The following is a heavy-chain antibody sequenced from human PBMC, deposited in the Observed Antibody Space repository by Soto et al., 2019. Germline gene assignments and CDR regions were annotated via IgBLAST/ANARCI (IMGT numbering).Heavy chain of an antibody. V-gene: IGHV3-21*01. D-gene: IGHD6-6*01. J-gene: IGHJ6*02. CDR3: ARDSYSSSPGNYYGMDV. Sequence: VQLVESGGGLVKPGGSLRLSCAASGFTFSSYSMNWVRQAPGKGLEWVSSISSSSSYIYYADSVKGRFTISRDNAKNSLYLQMNSLRAEDTAVYYCARDSYSSSPGNYYGMDVWGQGTTVTVSS. CDR2: ISSSSSYI. CDR1: GFTFSSYS.